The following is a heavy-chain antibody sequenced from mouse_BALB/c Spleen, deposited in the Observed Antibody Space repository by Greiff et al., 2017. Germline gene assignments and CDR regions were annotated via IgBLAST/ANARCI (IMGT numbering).Heavy chain of an antibody. V-gene: IGHV1-54*03. Sequence: QVHVKQSGAELVRPGTSVKVSCKASGYAFTNYLIEWVKQRPGQGLEWIGVINPGSGGTNYNEKFKGKATLTADKSSSTAYMQLSSLTSDDSAVYFCARRYGYDGFDYWGQGTTLTVSS. J-gene: IGHJ2*01. CDR1: GYAFTNYL. CDR3: ARRYGYDGFDY. D-gene: IGHD2-2*01. CDR2: INPGSGGT.